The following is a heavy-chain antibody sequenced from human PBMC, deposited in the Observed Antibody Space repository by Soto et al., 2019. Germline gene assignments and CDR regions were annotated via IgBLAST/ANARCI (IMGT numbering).Heavy chain of an antibody. CDR1: GCSFTSYW. V-gene: IGHV5-51*01. Sequence: GESLKISCKGSGCSFTSYWIGWVRQMPGKGLEWMGIIYPGDSDTRYSPSFQGQVTISADKSISTAYLQWSSLKASDTAMYYCVRHVPYYDHYYYYGMDVWGQGTTVTVSS. J-gene: IGHJ6*02. CDR3: VRHVPYYDHYYYYGMDV. CDR2: IYPGDSDT. D-gene: IGHD3-22*01.